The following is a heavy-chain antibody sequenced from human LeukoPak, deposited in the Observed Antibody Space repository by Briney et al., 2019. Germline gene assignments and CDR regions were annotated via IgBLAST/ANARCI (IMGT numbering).Heavy chain of an antibody. Sequence: ASVKVSCKASGYTFTGYYMHWVRQAPGQGLEWMGWINPNSGGTNYAQKFQGRVTMTRDTSISAAYMELSRLRSDDTAVYYCARKDFGVVHAGWFDPWGQGTLVTVSS. V-gene: IGHV1-2*02. CDR1: GYTFTGYY. D-gene: IGHD3-3*01. J-gene: IGHJ5*02. CDR3: ARKDFGVVHAGWFDP. CDR2: INPNSGGT.